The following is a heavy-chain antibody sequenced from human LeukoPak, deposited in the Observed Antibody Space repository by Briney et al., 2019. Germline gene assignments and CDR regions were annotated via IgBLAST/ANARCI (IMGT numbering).Heavy chain of an antibody. D-gene: IGHD3-9*01. CDR3: ARANPRDILPEYYFDY. CDR2: INPNSGGT. Sequence: ASVKVSCKASGYTFTGYYMHWVRQAPGQGLEWMGWINPNSGGTNYAQKFQGRVTMTRDTSISTAYMELSRLRSDDTAVYYCARANPRDILPEYYFDYWGQGTLVTVSS. CDR1: GYTFTGYY. J-gene: IGHJ4*02. V-gene: IGHV1-2*02.